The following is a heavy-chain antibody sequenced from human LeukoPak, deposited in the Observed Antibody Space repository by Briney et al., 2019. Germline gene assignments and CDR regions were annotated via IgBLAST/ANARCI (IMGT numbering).Heavy chain of an antibody. D-gene: IGHD3-3*01. CDR3: TTGARDASIFGVVIPPYYGMDV. V-gene: IGHV3-15*01. CDR2: IKSKTDGGTT. J-gene: IGHJ6*02. CDR1: GFTFSNAW. Sequence: GGSLRLSCAASGFTFSNAWMSWVRQAPGKGLEWVGRIKSKTDGGTTDYAAPVKGRFTISRDDSKNTLYLQMNSLKTEDTAVYYCTTGARDASIFGVVIPPYYGMDVWGQGTTVTVSS.